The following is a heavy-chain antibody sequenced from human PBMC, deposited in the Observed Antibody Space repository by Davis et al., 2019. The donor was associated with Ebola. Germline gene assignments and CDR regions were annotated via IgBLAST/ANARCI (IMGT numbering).Heavy chain of an antibody. Sequence: GESLKISCAASGFTFSSYSMNWVRQAPGKGLEWVSYISSSGSTIYYADSMKGRFTISRDNSKNTLYLQMNSLRAEDTAVYYCAKDRSFGTPVVSWFDPWGQGTLVTVSS. CDR3: AKDRSFGTPVVSWFDP. CDR1: GFTFSSYS. CDR2: ISSSGSTI. V-gene: IGHV3-48*01. J-gene: IGHJ5*02. D-gene: IGHD4-23*01.